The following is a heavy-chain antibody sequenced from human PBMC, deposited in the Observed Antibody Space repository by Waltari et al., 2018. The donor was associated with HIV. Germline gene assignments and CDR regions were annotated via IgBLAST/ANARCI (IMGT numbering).Heavy chain of an antibody. CDR3: ARGSQARYYDSSGYGY. CDR1: AYTVSAYD. CDR2: MNPNSGNT. J-gene: IGHJ4*02. V-gene: IGHV1-8*01. D-gene: IGHD3-22*01. Sequence: QAQLVQTGAEVKKPGASVKLSCKASAYTVSAYDMHRIRQATAQGLEWMGWMNPNSGNTGYAQKFQGRVTMTRNTSISTAYMERSSLRSEDTAVYYCARGSQARYYDSSGYGYWGQGTLVTVSS.